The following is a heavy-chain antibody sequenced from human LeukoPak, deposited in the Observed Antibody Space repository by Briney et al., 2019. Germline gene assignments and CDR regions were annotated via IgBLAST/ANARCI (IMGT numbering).Heavy chain of an antibody. CDR3: ARDPGYSYGYCFDY. CDR2: ISSSGSTI. CDR1: GFSFSSYE. V-gene: IGHV3-48*03. J-gene: IGHJ4*02. Sequence: GGSLRLSCAASGFSFSSYEMSWVRQAPGKGLEWVSYISSSGSTIYYADSVKGRFTISRDNAKNSLYLQMNSLRAEDTAVYYCARDPGYSYGYCFDYWGQGTLVTVSS. D-gene: IGHD5-18*01.